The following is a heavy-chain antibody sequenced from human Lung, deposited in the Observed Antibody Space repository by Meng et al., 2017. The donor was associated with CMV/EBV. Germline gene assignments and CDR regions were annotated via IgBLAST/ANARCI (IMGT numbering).Heavy chain of an antibody. D-gene: IGHD5-18*01. V-gene: IGHV4-30-4*01. Sequence: QLHLQESGQGLVKASQTLSLTCTVAGGSITGGDYYWSWIRQPPGKGLEWIGCVYYTGGTYDNPSLKSRLSMSVDTSNNQFFLNLTSVTAADTAFYFCARGSNTAMAYFDSWGLGTLVTVSS. CDR3: ARGSNTAMAYFDS. CDR1: GGSITGGDYY. CDR2: VYYTGGT. J-gene: IGHJ4*02.